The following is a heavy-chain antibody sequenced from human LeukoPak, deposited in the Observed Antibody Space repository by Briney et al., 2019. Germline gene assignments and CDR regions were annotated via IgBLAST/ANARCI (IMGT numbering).Heavy chain of an antibody. CDR2: INPNSGGT. V-gene: IGHV1-2*02. D-gene: IGHD1-14*01. J-gene: IGHJ5*02. Sequence: ASVKVSCKASGYTFTAYYMHWVRQAPGQGLEWMGWINPNSGGTDYAQKFHDRVTMTRDTSISTAYMELNRLKSDDTAVYYCAGTPYGDWFDPWGQGTLVTVSS. CDR1: GYTFTAYY. CDR3: AGTPYGDWFDP.